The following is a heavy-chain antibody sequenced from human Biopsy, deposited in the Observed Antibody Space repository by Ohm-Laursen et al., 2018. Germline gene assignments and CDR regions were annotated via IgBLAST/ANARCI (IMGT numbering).Heavy chain of an antibody. Sequence: ASVKVSCKASGYTFGNYGISWVRQAPGQGLERMGWISVYNGNTDYPHKFQGRVTLTTDTSTSTAYMELRSLTSDDTAVYYCATGTTAAAPGLRPFGLDVWGQGTTVTVSS. D-gene: IGHD1/OR15-1a*01. J-gene: IGHJ6*02. CDR2: ISVYNGNT. CDR1: GYTFGNYG. V-gene: IGHV1-18*01. CDR3: ATGTTAAAPGLRPFGLDV.